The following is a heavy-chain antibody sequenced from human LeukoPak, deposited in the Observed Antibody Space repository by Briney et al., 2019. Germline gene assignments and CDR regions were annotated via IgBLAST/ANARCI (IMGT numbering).Heavy chain of an antibody. CDR2: ISGSGGST. CDR1: GFTFSSYA. V-gene: IGHV3-23*01. CDR3: AKDQKVYDSSGYYTYFDY. J-gene: IGHJ4*02. D-gene: IGHD3-22*01. Sequence: RAGGSLRLSCAASGFTFSSYAMSWVRQAPGKGLEWVSAISGSGGSTYYADSVKGRFTISRDNSKNTLYLQMNSLRAEDTAVYYCAKDQKVYDSSGYYTYFDYWGQGTLVTVSS.